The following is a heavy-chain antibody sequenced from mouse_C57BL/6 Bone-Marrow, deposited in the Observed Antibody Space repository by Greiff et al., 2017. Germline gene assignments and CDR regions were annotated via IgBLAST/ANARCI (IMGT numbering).Heavy chain of an antibody. J-gene: IGHJ2*01. CDR3: ARWDYYGDAFDY. V-gene: IGHV1-63*01. D-gene: IGHD2-13*01. CDR1: GYTFTNYW. Sequence: QVQLQQSGAELVRPGTSVKLSCKASGYTFTNYWIGWVKQRPGHGLEWIGDIYPGGGYTNYNEKFKGKATLTADKSSSTAYMQLSSLTSEDSAVYYCARWDYYGDAFDYWGQGTTLTVSS. CDR2: IYPGGGYT.